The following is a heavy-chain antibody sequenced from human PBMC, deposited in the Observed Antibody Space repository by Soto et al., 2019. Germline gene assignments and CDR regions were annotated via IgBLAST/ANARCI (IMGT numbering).Heavy chain of an antibody. CDR1: GFTFSGSA. CDR2: IRSKANSYAT. J-gene: IGHJ4*02. D-gene: IGHD2-15*01. Sequence: GGSLRLSCAASGFTFSGSAMHWVRQASGKGLEWVGRIRSKANSYATAYAASVKGRFTISRDDSKNTAYLQMNSLKTEDTAVYYCTRPHRRHCSGGSCYFSYWGQGTLVTVSS. CDR3: TRPHRRHCSGGSCYFSY. V-gene: IGHV3-73*01.